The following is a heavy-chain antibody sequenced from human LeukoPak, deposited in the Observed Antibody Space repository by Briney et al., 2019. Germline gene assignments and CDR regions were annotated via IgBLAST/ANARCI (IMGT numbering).Heavy chain of an antibody. V-gene: IGHV3-30*03. D-gene: IGHD5-12*01. CDR2: ISYDGSNK. CDR3: AREGHIVTTIRYNWFDP. J-gene: IGHJ5*02. CDR1: GFTFSSYG. Sequence: PGGSLRLSCAASGFTFSSYGMHWVRQAPGKGLEWVAVISYDGSNKYYADSVKGRFTISRDNSKNTLYLQMNSLRAEDTAVYYCAREGHIVTTIRYNWFDPWGQGTLVTVSS.